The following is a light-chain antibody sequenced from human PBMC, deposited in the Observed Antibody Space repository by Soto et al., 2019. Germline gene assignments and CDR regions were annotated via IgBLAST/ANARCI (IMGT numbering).Light chain of an antibody. CDR3: QHYNSYSEA. CDR1: QTISSW. Sequence: DIQMTQSPSTLSGSVGDRVTITCWASQTISSWLAWYQQKPGKAPKLLIYKASTLKSGVPSRFSGSGSGTEFTLTISSLQPDGFATYYCQHYNSYSEAFGQGTKVDIK. V-gene: IGKV1-5*03. J-gene: IGKJ1*01. CDR2: KAS.